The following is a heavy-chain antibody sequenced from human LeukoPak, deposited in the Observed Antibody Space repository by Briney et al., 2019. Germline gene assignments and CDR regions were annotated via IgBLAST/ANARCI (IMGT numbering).Heavy chain of an antibody. D-gene: IGHD1-26*01. CDR2: IWDDGSYK. Sequence: QAGGSLRLSCAASGFSFSNYGMHWVRQAPGKGLEWVAAIWDDGSYKYYADSVKGRFTISRDNSENTLYLQMNSLRAEDTAVYYCAKPTRGSGSFLIDYWGQGTLVTVSS. J-gene: IGHJ4*02. CDR3: AKPTRGSGSFLIDY. V-gene: IGHV3-33*06. CDR1: GFSFSNYG.